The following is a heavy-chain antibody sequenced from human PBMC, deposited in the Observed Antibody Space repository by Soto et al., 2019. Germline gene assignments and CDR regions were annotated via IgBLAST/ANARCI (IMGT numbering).Heavy chain of an antibody. CDR1: GGSFSGYY. Sequence: PSETLSLTCAVYGGSFSGYYWDWIRQPPGKGLEWIGYIYYSGSTHYNPSLKSRVTISLDTSKNQFSLKLSSVTAADTAVYYCARAVLRYYYGMDVWGQGTTVTVSS. CDR3: ARAVLRYYYGMDV. V-gene: IGHV4-34*01. CDR2: IYYSGST. J-gene: IGHJ6*02. D-gene: IGHD1-20*01.